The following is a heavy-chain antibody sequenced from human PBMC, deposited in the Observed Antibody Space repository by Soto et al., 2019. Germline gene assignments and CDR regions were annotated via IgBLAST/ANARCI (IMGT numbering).Heavy chain of an antibody. CDR1: GGSISSYY. J-gene: IGHJ5*02. Sequence: SETLSLTCTVSGGSISSYYWSWIRQPAGKGLEWIGRIYTSGGTNYNPSLKSRVTMSVDTSKNQFSLKLSSVTAADTAVYYCAREVEYYDFWSGYYTTKYNWFDPWGQGTLVTVSS. D-gene: IGHD3-3*01. CDR2: IYTSGGT. V-gene: IGHV4-4*07. CDR3: AREVEYYDFWSGYYTTKYNWFDP.